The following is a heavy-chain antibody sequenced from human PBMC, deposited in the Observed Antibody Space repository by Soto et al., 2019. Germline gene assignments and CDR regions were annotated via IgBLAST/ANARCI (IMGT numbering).Heavy chain of an antibody. D-gene: IGHD2-15*01. Sequence: SVKVSCKASGGTFSSYAISWVRQAPGQGLEWMGGIIPIFGTANYAQKFQGRVTITADESTSTAYMELSSLRSEDTAVYYCARLGGGSYNWFDPWGQGTLVTVSS. CDR1: GGTFSSYA. CDR2: IIPIFGTA. V-gene: IGHV1-69*13. CDR3: ARLGGGSYNWFDP. J-gene: IGHJ5*02.